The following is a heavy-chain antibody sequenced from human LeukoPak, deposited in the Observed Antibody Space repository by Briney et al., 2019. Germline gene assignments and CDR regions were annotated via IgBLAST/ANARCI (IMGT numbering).Heavy chain of an antibody. CDR2: TYHSGNT. V-gene: IGHV4-31*03. J-gene: IGHJ3*02. CDR3: ARDPLDSRSWASRAFDI. Sequence: SETLSLTCTVSGGSISTGGYYWSWLRQHPGKGLEWIANTYHSGNTYYNPSLKSRVIISVDTSKNQFSLRLSSVTAADTAVYYCARDPLDSRSWASRAFDIWGQGTMVTVSS. D-gene: IGHD3-22*01. CDR1: GGSISTGGYY.